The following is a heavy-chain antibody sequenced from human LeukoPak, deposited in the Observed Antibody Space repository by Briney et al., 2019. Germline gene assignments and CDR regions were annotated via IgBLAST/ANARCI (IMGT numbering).Heavy chain of an antibody. CDR3: AATYYDILTGYFNYYYGMDV. Sequence: ASVTVSCTASGYTFTIYGISWVRQAPGQGLEWMGWISAYNGNTNYAQKLQGRVTMTTDTSTSTAYMELRSLRSDDTAVYYCAATYYDILTGYFNYYYGMDVWGQGTTVTVSS. CDR2: ISAYNGNT. J-gene: IGHJ6*02. V-gene: IGHV1-18*01. CDR1: GYTFTIYG. D-gene: IGHD3-9*01.